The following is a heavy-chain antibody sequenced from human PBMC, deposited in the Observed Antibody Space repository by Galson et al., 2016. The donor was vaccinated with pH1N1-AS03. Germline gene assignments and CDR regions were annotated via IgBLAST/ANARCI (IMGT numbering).Heavy chain of an antibody. CDR1: GFTFSTYA. CDR2: ISSTGSNT. V-gene: IGHV3-23*01. Sequence: SLRLSCAVSGFTFSTYAMTWVRQAPGRGLEWVSSISSTGSNTLYADSVMGRFTISRDNSKNTLYLQMNSLRAKDTAVFYCAKYTIDWYEDYWGQGTLVTVSS. CDR3: AKYTIDWYEDY. D-gene: IGHD6-19*01. J-gene: IGHJ4*02.